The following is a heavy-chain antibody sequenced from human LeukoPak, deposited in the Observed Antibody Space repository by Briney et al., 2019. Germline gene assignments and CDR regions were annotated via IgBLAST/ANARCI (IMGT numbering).Heavy chain of an antibody. J-gene: IGHJ5*02. V-gene: IGHV4-34*01. CDR1: GGSFSGYY. D-gene: IGHD6-6*01. CDR2: INHSGST. Sequence: SETLSLTCAVYGGSFSGYYWSWIRQPPGKGLEWIGEINHSGSTNYNPSLKSRVTISVDTSKNQFSLKLISVTASDTAVYYCARAGIAARPSLDPWGQGTLVTVSS. CDR3: ARAGIAARPSLDP.